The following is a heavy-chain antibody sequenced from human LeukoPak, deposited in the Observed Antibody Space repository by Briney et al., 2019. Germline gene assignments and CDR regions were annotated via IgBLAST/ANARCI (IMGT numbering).Heavy chain of an antibody. CDR3: ARVARGGWPNYYFDY. Sequence: PGGSLRLSRAASGFTFSSYAMNWVRQAPGKGLEWVALISYDGSNKNYAGSVKGRFTISRDNSKNTLYLQMNSLRAEDTAVYYCARVARGGWPNYYFDYWGQGTLVTVSS. D-gene: IGHD6-19*01. V-gene: IGHV3-30-3*01. CDR2: ISYDGSNK. CDR1: GFTFSSYA. J-gene: IGHJ4*02.